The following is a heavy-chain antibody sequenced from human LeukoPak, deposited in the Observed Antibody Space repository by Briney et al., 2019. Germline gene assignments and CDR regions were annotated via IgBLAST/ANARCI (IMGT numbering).Heavy chain of an antibody. CDR2: IYSGGST. D-gene: IGHD1-26*01. CDR3: AREGAGGSYSTSYYYAMDV. V-gene: IGHV3-66*01. CDR1: GSTVSSNY. J-gene: IGHJ6*02. Sequence: GGSLRLSCAASGSTVSSNYMSWVRQAPGKGLERVSIIYSGGSTYYADSVKGRFTISRDNSKNTLFLQMNSLRADDTAVYYCAREGAGGSYSTSYYYAMDVWGQGTTVTVSS.